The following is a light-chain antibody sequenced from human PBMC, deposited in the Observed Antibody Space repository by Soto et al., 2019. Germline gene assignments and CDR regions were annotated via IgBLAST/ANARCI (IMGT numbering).Light chain of an antibody. Sequence: QSVLTQPPSVSRAPGQRVTISCTWSSSNIGAGYDVHWYQQLPGTAPKLLIYGNSNRPSGVPDRFSGSKSVTSASLAITGLQAEDEADYYCQSHDSSLSGYVFGTGTKLTVL. CDR1: SSNIGAGYD. CDR3: QSHDSSLSGYV. J-gene: IGLJ1*01. CDR2: GNS. V-gene: IGLV1-40*01.